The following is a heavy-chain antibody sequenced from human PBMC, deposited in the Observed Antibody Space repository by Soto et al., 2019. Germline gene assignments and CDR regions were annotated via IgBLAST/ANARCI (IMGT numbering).Heavy chain of an antibody. D-gene: IGHD1-26*01. J-gene: IGHJ4*02. Sequence: GGSLRLSCAASGFTFSAYAIIWVRQAPGKGLEWVSGITGSGSSAYYADSVKGRFTISRDNSKNTLYLQMNSLRAEDTAVYYCAKSGSFSYFDCWGQGTPVTVSS. V-gene: IGHV3-23*01. CDR3: AKSGSFSYFDC. CDR1: GFTFSAYA. CDR2: ITGSGSSA.